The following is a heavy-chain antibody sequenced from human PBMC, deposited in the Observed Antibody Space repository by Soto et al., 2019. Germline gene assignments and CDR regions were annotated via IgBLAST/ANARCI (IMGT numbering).Heavy chain of an antibody. CDR3: AKGVSRYGDQDYFDC. Sequence: EVQLLESGGGLVQPGGSLRLSCAASGFTFSSYTMAWVRQAPGKGLEWVSAISASGGSPYYADSVKGRFTISRDNSKNPLYLEIDSLRAEDTAVYYCAKGVSRYGDQDYFDCWGQGSLVTVSA. CDR2: ISASGGSP. CDR1: GFTFSSYT. V-gene: IGHV3-23*01. D-gene: IGHD4-17*01. J-gene: IGHJ4*02.